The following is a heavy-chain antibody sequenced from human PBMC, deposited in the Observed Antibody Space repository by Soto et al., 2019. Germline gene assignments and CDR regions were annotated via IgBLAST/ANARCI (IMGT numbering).Heavy chain of an antibody. J-gene: IGHJ5*02. CDR3: ARESPANYYDSSGYYPRWFAP. CDR2: IYYSGST. CDR1: GGSISSYY. V-gene: IGHV4-59*01. Sequence: SETLSLTCTVSGGSISSYYWSWIRQPPGKGLEWIGYIYYSGSTNYNPSLKSRVTISVDTSKNQFSLKLSSVTAADTAVYYCARESPANYYDSSGYYPRWFAPWGQGTLVTVSS. D-gene: IGHD3-22*01.